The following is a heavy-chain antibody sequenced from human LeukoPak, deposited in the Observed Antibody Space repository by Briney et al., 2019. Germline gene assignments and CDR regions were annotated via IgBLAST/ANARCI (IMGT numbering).Heavy chain of an antibody. CDR3: ARERAAVLGVRSMDV. CDR2: IYYSGST. CDR1: GGSISSYY. V-gene: IGHV4-59*12. J-gene: IGHJ6*03. Sequence: PSETLSLTCTVSGGSISSYYWSWIRQPPGKGLELIGYIYYSGSTNYNPSLKSRVTISVDTSKNQFSLKLSSVTAADTAVYYCARERAAVLGVRSMDVWGKGTTVTVSS. D-gene: IGHD2-15*01.